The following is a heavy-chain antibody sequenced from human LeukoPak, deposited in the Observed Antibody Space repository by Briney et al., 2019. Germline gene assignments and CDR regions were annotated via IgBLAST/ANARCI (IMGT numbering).Heavy chain of an antibody. Sequence: GGSLRLSCAASGFTFSSYWMSWVRQAPGKGLEWVSAISGSGGSTYYADSVKGRFTISRDNSKNTLYLQMNSLRAEDTAVYYCARDRGHDFWSGYYNPYFDYWGQGTLVTVSS. D-gene: IGHD3-3*01. V-gene: IGHV3-23*01. J-gene: IGHJ4*02. CDR1: GFTFSSYW. CDR2: ISGSGGST. CDR3: ARDRGHDFWSGYYNPYFDY.